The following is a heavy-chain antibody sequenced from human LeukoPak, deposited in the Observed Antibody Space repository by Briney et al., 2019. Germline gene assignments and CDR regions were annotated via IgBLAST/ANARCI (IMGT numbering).Heavy chain of an antibody. CDR3: AREVKCELPDY. CDR2: ITADGTNK. V-gene: IGHV3-48*03. D-gene: IGHD1-26*01. J-gene: IGHJ4*02. CDR1: GFTFSAYE. Sequence: GGSLRLSCAASGFTFSAYEMNWVRQAPGKGLEWVSYITADGTNKYDADSVKGRFTISRDNAKNSLYLQMNSLRVDDTAIYYCAREVKCELPDYWGQGTLVTVSS.